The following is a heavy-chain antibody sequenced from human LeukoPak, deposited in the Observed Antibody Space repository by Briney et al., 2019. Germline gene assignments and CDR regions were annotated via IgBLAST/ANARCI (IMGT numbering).Heavy chain of an antibody. CDR2: ISGSGDNT. V-gene: IGHV3-23*01. D-gene: IGHD3-22*01. CDR3: AKDYMIVVVITPYFDY. CDR1: GFTFSSYA. J-gene: IGHJ4*02. Sequence: GGSLRLSCAASGFTFSSYAMSWVRQAPGKGLEWVSAISGSGDNTYYADSVKGRFTISRDNSKNTLYLQMNSLRAEDTALYYCAKDYMIVVVITPYFDYWGQGTLVTVSS.